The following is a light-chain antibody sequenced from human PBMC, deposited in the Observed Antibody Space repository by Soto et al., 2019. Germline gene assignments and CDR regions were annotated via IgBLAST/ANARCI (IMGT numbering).Light chain of an antibody. V-gene: IGLV1-44*01. CDR3: AAWDDSLNGPV. Sequence: QAVVTQPPSASGTPGQRVTISFSGSASNIGRNTVNWYQQLPGTAPKLLIYFNNQRPSGVPGRFSGSKSGSSASLAISGLQLEDEAEYYCAAWDDSLNGPVFGGGTKVTVL. CDR2: FNN. CDR1: ASNIGRNT. J-gene: IGLJ2*01.